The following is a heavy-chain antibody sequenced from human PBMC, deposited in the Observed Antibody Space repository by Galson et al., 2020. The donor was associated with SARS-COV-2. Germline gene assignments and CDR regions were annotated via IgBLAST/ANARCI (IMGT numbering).Heavy chain of an antibody. CDR1: GFTFSDYG. J-gene: IGHJ4*02. D-gene: IGHD6-19*01. CDR2: IWYDGSAR. V-gene: IGHV3-33*01. CDR3: ARDCRRGTTNGWCPTFDY. Sequence: GESLKISCAASGFTFSDYGVHWVRQAPGKGLEWVAFIWYDGSARFYGDAVKGRFIISRDNSKNTLYLQMNSLTAEDTAVYYCARDCRRGTTNGWCPTFDYWGQGTLVTVSS.